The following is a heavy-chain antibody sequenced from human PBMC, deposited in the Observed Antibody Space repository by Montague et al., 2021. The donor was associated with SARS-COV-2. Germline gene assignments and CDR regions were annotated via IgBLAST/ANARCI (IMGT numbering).Heavy chain of an antibody. D-gene: IGHD3-3*01. CDR3: ARGPRNYDFWSGFYDAFDI. CDR1: GGSISSYY. Sequence: SETLSLTCTVSGGSISSYYWSWIRQHPGKGLEWIGYIYYSGSTNYNPSLKSRVTISVDTSKNQFSLQLSSLTAADAAAYYCARGPRNYDFWSGFYDAFDIWGQGTMVTVSS. V-gene: IGHV4-59*01. CDR2: IYYSGST. J-gene: IGHJ3*02.